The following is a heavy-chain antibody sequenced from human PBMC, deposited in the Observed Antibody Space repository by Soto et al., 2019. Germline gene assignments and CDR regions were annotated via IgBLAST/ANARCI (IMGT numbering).Heavy chain of an antibody. CDR3: AKDEVQGATAPHDAFDI. CDR2: ISGSGGST. V-gene: IGHV3-23*01. CDR1: GFRFRSYE. Sequence: PAGSIRHASSASGFRFRSYEMSWARQAPGKGLEWVSAISGSGGSTYYADSVKGRFTISRDNSKNTLYLQMNSLRAEDKAVYYCAKDEVQGATAPHDAFDIWGQGTMVTVS. D-gene: IGHD1-26*01. J-gene: IGHJ3*02.